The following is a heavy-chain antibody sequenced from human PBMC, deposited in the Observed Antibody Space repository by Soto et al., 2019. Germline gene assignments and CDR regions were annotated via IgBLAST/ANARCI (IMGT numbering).Heavy chain of an antibody. D-gene: IGHD3-3*01. CDR3: AKARSPYDFWSGYHDY. CDR2: ISGSGGST. J-gene: IGHJ4*02. CDR1: GFTFSSYA. V-gene: IGHV3-23*01. Sequence: PGGSLRLSCAASGFTFSSYAMSWVRQAPGKGLEWVSAISGSGGSTYYADSVKGRFTISRDNSKNTLYLQMNSLRAEDTAVYYCAKARSPYDFWSGYHDYWGQGTLVTVSS.